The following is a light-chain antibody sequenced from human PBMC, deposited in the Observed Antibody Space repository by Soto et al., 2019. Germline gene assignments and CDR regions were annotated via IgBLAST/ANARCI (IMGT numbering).Light chain of an antibody. CDR3: SSYSGTNNYV. CDR1: SSDVGGYNF. Sequence: QSVLTQPPSASGSPGQSVTISCTGTSSDVGGYNFVSWYQQHPGKAPKLIIYEVTKRPSGVPDRFFGSKSGNTASLTVSGLQAEDEADYYCSSYSGTNNYVFGTGTKVTVL. J-gene: IGLJ1*01. V-gene: IGLV2-8*01. CDR2: EVT.